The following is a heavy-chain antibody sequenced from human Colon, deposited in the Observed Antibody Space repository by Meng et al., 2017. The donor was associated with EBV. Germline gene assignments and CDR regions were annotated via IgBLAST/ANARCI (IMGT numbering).Heavy chain of an antibody. J-gene: IGHJ4*02. Sequence: QVRLQQLGAGLLKPSETLFLTCTVNGGSFSGYVWSWVRQPPGKGMEWIGEVSHPGSANYNPSLKSRVTISVDASEKQFSLRLTSVTAADSAVYYCARVPTTGYKNHWGQGTLVTVSS. CDR2: VSHPGSA. D-gene: IGHD3-9*01. CDR3: ARVPTTGYKNH. CDR1: GGSFSGYV. V-gene: IGHV4-34*01.